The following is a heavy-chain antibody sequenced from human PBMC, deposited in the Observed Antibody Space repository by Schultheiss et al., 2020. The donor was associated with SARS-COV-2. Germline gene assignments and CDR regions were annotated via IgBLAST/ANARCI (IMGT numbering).Heavy chain of an antibody. J-gene: IGHJ4*02. D-gene: IGHD6-19*01. CDR3: ATIPHSSAKLGGDY. V-gene: IGHV3-30*04. CDR2: ISYDGSNK. CDR1: GFTFSSYA. Sequence: GESLKISCAASGFTFSSYAMHWVRQAPGKGLEWVAVISYDGSNKYYADSVKGRFTISRDNARDSLDLQMNSLRAEDTAVYYCATIPHSSAKLGGDYWGQGTLVTVSS.